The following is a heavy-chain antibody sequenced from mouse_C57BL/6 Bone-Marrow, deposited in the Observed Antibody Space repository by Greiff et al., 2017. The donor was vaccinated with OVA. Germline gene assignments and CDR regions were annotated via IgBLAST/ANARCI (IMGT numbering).Heavy chain of an antibody. CDR2: ISDGGSYT. CDR3: ARVHYYGSSGYAMDY. Sequence: EVMLVESGGGLVKPGGSLKLSCAASGFTFSSYAMSWVRQTPEKRLEWVATISDGGSYTYYPDNVKGRFTISRDNAKNNLYLQMSHLKSEDTAMYYCARVHYYGSSGYAMDYWGQGTSVTVSS. V-gene: IGHV5-4*03. J-gene: IGHJ4*01. CDR1: GFTFSSYA. D-gene: IGHD1-1*01.